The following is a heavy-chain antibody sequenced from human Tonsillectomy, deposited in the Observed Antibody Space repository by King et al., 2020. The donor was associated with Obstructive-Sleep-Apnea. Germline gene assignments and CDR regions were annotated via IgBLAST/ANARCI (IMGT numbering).Heavy chain of an antibody. CDR1: GGTFSSYG. V-gene: IGHV1-69*10. CDR2: IIPILGIA. D-gene: IGHD3-10*01. J-gene: IGHJ3*02. Sequence: QLVQSGAEVKKPGSSVRVSCKASGGTFSSYGLSWVRQAPGQGLEWVGGIIPILGIANYAQQFQGRVTITADKSTSTAYMDLNSLRSEDTALYYCARAARYGAGASRFLDFDIWGQGTIVTVSS. CDR3: ARAARYGAGASRFLDFDI.